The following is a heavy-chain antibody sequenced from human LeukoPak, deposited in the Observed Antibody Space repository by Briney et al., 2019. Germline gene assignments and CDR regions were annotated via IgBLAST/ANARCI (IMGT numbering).Heavy chain of an antibody. CDR2: IEPKSGNT. Sequence: ASMKVSCKPSGYTFSDYYMHWARQAPGQGLEWMGWIEPKSGNTRYAPKFQGRVTMTRDTSITTAYLELSSLTSDDTGVYYCVRDVTRGGIWGQGTLVIVSS. J-gene: IGHJ4*02. CDR1: GYTFSDYY. V-gene: IGHV1-2*02. CDR3: VRDVTRGGI. D-gene: IGHD3-10*01.